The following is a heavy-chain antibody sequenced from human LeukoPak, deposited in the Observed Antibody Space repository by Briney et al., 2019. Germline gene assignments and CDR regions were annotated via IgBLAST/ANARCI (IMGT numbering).Heavy chain of an antibody. J-gene: IGHJ4*02. CDR1: GFTFSSYW. Sequence: GGSLRLSCAASGFTFSSYWMSWVRQAPGKGLEWVANIKQDGSEKYYVDSVKGRFTISRDNAKNSLYLQMNRLRAEDTAVYYFARDNHDFWSGYYAHWGQGTLVTVSS. CDR3: ARDNHDFWSGYYAH. CDR2: IKQDGSEK. D-gene: IGHD3-3*01. V-gene: IGHV3-7*01.